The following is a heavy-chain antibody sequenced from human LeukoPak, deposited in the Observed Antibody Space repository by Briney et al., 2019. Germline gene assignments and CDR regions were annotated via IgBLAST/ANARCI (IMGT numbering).Heavy chain of an antibody. Sequence: SETLSLTCTVSGDSIINYYWSWIRQPPGKGLEWIGYIYYIGTTNYNPSLKSRVTISIDTSKNQFSLKLSSVTAADTAVYYCARVRDYTYMDVWGKGTTVTVSS. V-gene: IGHV4-59*13. CDR1: GDSIINYY. J-gene: IGHJ6*03. CDR2: IYYIGTT. CDR3: ARVRDYTYMDV. D-gene: IGHD4-11*01.